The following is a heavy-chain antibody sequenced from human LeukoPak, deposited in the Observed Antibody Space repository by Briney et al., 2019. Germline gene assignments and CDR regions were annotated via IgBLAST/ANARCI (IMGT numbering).Heavy chain of an antibody. Sequence: SETLSLTCTVSGGSTSSSSYYWGWIRQPPGKGLEWIGSIYYSGSTYYNPSLKSRVTISVDTSKNQFSLKLSSVTAADTAVYYCARHVHDYIWGSYRSSYYFDYWGQGTLVTVSS. CDR2: IYYSGST. CDR3: ARHVHDYIWGSYRSSYYFDY. J-gene: IGHJ4*02. CDR1: GGSTSSSSYY. D-gene: IGHD3-16*02. V-gene: IGHV4-39*01.